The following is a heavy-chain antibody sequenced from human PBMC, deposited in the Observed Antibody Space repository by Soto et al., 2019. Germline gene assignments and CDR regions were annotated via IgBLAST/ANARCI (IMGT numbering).Heavy chain of an antibody. Sequence: SEPLCLTCTVAGGSISRDYWSWIRKPPGKGLEWIGYIYYSGSTNYNPSLKSRVIISVDTSKNQFSLKLSSVTAADTAVYYCARQKTITATWFDPWGQGTLVTVSS. CDR2: IYYSGST. J-gene: IGHJ5*02. V-gene: IGHV4-59*08. D-gene: IGHD1-20*01. CDR3: ARQKTITATWFDP. CDR1: GGSISRDY.